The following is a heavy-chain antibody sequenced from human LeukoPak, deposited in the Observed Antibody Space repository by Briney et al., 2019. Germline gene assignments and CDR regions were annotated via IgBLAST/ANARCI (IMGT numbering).Heavy chain of an antibody. CDR1: GGSISSSSYY. CDR3: ARGRVVIYPKYYFDY. CDR2: IYYSGST. D-gene: IGHD3-3*01. J-gene: IGHJ4*02. Sequence: SETLSLTCTVSGGSISSSSYYWGWIRQPPGKGLEWIGSIYYSGSTYYNPSLKSRVTISVDTSKNQFSLKLSSVTAADTAVYYCARGRVVIYPKYYFDYWGQGTLVTVSS. V-gene: IGHV4-39*07.